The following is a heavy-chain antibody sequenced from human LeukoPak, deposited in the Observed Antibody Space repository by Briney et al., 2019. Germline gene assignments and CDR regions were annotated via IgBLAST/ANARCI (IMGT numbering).Heavy chain of an antibody. J-gene: IGHJ4*02. CDR2: IYTSGST. V-gene: IGHV4-4*09. Sequence: PSETLSLTCTVSGGSVSSYYWSWIRQTPGKGLEWIGYIYTSGSTNYNPSLKSRVTISVDTSKNQFSLKLSSVTAADTAVYYCARSAYCSSTSCYFDYWGQGTLVTVSS. CDR3: ARSAYCSSTSCYFDY. CDR1: GGSVSSYY. D-gene: IGHD2-2*01.